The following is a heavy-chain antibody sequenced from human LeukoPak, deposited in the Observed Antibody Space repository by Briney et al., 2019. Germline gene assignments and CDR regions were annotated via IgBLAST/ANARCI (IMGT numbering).Heavy chain of an antibody. J-gene: IGHJ4*02. CDR1: GGSFSGYY. CDR3: ARDWDYGGTDY. CDR2: INHSGST. V-gene: IGHV4-34*09. Sequence: SETLSLTCAVYGGSFSGYYWSWIRQPPGKGLEWIGEINHSGSTNYNPSLKSRVTISVDTSKNQFSLKLSSVTAADTAVYYCARDWDYGGTDYWGQVTLVTVSS. D-gene: IGHD4-23*01.